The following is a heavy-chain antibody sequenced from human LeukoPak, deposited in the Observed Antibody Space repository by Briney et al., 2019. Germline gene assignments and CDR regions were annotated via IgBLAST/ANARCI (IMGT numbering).Heavy chain of an antibody. V-gene: IGHV4-39*01. J-gene: IGHJ3*02. Sequence: PSETLSLTCAVSDGSFTSRSYSWGWIRQPPGKGLDWIGSFDYTATSQYNPSLKSRVCISVDTYKNQFSLKLSSVTGADTAVYYCARHKSWSSYDAFEIWGQGTMVTVSS. CDR3: ARHKSWSSYDAFEI. D-gene: IGHD1-26*01. CDR2: FDYTATS. CDR1: DGSFTSRSYS.